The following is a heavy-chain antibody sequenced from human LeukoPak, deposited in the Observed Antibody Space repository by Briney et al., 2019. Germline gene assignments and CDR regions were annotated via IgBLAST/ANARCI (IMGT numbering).Heavy chain of an antibody. CDR3: ARAYYGSGSYYVDY. D-gene: IGHD3-10*01. Sequence: ASVKVSCKASGGTFSSYTISWVRQAPGQGLEWMGRIIPILGIANYAQKFRGRVPITADKSTSTAYMELSSLRSEDTAVYYCARAYYGSGSYYVDYWGQGTLVTVSS. J-gene: IGHJ4*02. V-gene: IGHV1-69*02. CDR2: IIPILGIA. CDR1: GGTFSSYT.